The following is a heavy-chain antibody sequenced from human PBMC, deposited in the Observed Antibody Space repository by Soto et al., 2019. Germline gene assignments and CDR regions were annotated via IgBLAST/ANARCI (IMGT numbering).Heavy chain of an antibody. Sequence: GVSLRLSCAASGFTFSNYGMHWVRQAPGKGLEWVAIIWHDGNNKYYADSVRGRFIISRDNSKNRLYLQMNSLRAEDTAVYYCASDLVGASDSYGLDVWGQGTTVTVSS. V-gene: IGHV3-33*01. CDR1: GFTFSNYG. D-gene: IGHD1-26*01. J-gene: IGHJ6*02. CDR2: IWHDGNNK. CDR3: ASDLVGASDSYGLDV.